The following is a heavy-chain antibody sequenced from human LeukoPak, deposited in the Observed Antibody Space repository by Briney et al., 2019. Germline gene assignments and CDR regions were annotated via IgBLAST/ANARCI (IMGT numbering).Heavy chain of an antibody. CDR2: IRYDGSNK. V-gene: IGHV3-30*02. J-gene: IGHJ4*02. CDR1: GFTFSSYG. CDR3: AKEWVNYDFWSGHESGYFDY. D-gene: IGHD3-3*01. Sequence: GGSLRLSCAASGFTFSSYGMHWVRQARGKGLEWVAFIRYDGSNKYYADSVKGRFTISRDNSKNTLYLQMNSLRAEDTAVYYCAKEWVNYDFWSGHESGYFDYWGQGTLVPVSS.